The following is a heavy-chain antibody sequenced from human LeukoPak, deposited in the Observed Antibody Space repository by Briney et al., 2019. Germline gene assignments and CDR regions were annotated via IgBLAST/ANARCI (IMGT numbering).Heavy chain of an antibody. V-gene: IGHV1-18*01. CDR2: ISAYNGNT. J-gene: IGHJ6*02. CDR1: GYTFTSYG. CDR3: ARDMAAAGPAGYYYYGMDV. D-gene: IGHD6-13*01. Sequence: ASVKVSCKASGYTFTSYGISWVRQAPGQGLEWMGWISAYNGNTNYAQKLQGRVTMTTDTSTSTAYMELRSLRSDGTAVYYCARDMAAAGPAGYYYYGMDVWGQGTTVTVSS.